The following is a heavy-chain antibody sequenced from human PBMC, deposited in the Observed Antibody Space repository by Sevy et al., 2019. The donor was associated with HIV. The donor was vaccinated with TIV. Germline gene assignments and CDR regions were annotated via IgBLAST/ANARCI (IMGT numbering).Heavy chain of an antibody. J-gene: IGHJ6*02. CDR1: GFAFSNYYA. V-gene: IGHV3-30-3*01. D-gene: IGHD4-17*01. CDR2: ISYDGSDK. Sequence: GGSLRLSCAASGFAFSNYYAMHWVRQAPGKGLEWVALISYDGSDKYYADSGKGRFTVHRKNFKNTLFLEMNSLTTEDTAVYYCARPRANYVDHYFFYAMDVWGQGTTVTVSS. CDR3: ARPRANYVDHYFFYAMDV.